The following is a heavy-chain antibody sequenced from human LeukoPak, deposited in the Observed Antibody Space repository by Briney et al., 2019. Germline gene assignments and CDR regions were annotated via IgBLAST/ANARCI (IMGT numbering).Heavy chain of an antibody. CDR1: GYTFTSYY. J-gene: IGHJ5*02. Sequence: GASVKVSCKASGYTFTSYYMHWVRQAPGQGLEWMGMINPSGGSTSYAQKFQGRVAMTRDTSTSTVYMELSSLRSEDTAVYYCARVGKRYWFDPWGREPWSPSPQ. D-gene: IGHD4-23*01. CDR3: ARVGKRYWFDP. V-gene: IGHV1-46*03. CDR2: INPSGGST.